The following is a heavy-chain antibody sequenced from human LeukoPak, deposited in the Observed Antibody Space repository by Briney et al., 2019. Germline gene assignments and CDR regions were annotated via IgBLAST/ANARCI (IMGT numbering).Heavy chain of an antibody. CDR3: ARVMGNYASDY. J-gene: IGHJ4*02. CDR2: ISSSGDTM. V-gene: IGHV3-11*04. Sequence: GGSLRLSCAASGFSFSDYYMSWIRQAPGKGLEWVSYISSSGDTMSYADSVKGRFTISRDNAKNSLYLQMSSLRAEDAAIYYWARVMGNYASDYWGQGALVTVSS. CDR1: GFSFSDYY. D-gene: IGHD1-7*01.